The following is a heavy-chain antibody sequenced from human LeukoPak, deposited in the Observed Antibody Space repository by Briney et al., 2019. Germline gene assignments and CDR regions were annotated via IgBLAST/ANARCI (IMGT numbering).Heavy chain of an antibody. CDR1: GYTFTGFY. D-gene: IGHD2-21*02. CDR3: AKTAAPIDQFYQPLLS. J-gene: IGHJ4*02. CDR2: INPNTGGT. V-gene: IGHV1-2*02. Sequence: ASVKVSCKASGYTFTGFYLYWVRQAPGQGLEWMGWINPNTGGTKYAQKFQGRVTMTRDTSIITAYMELSRLRSDDTAVYYCAKTAAPIDQFYQPLLSWGQGTLVTVSS.